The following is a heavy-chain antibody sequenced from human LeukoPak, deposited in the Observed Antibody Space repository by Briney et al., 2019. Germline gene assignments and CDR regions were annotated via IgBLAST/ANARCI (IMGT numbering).Heavy chain of an antibody. CDR2: IYSGGST. Sequence: PGGTLRLSCGASGFTFSSYGMSWVRQAPGKGLEWVSVIYSGGSTYYADSVKGRFTISRDNSKNTLYLQMNSLRAEDTAVYYCARAKPKNMVRGLIMRRGSRYYFDYWGQGTLVTVSS. CDR3: ARAKPKNMVRGLIMRRGSRYYFDY. V-gene: IGHV3-53*01. J-gene: IGHJ4*02. D-gene: IGHD3-10*01. CDR1: GFTFSSYG.